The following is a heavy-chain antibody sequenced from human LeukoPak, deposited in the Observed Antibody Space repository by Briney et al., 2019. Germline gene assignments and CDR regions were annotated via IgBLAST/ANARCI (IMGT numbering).Heavy chain of an antibody. Sequence: ESGPTLVKLPKILTLTWTFSGFSLSTSGVGVGWIRQPPGKALGWLAFIFWDDDKRYSPSLNSRPTITKDTSKNQVVLTMTNVDPVDTATYYCAHGRAGTFNLDYWGQGTLVTVSS. CDR3: AHGRAGTFNLDY. CDR1: GFSLSTSGVG. V-gene: IGHV2-5*02. CDR2: IFWDDDK. J-gene: IGHJ4*02. D-gene: IGHD2/OR15-2a*01.